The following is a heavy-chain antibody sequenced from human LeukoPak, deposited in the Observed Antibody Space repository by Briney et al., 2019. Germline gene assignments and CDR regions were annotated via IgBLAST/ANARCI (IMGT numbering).Heavy chain of an antibody. CDR1: GFSISSDTYY. CDR3: ARLLGAAKTDYFDY. Sequence: SETLSLTCTVSGFSISSDTYYWAWIRQPPGKGLGWMGSVDYGGSTYYNPSLKNRVTISRDTPKNQFSMKVRFVTAADTAVYYCARLLGAAKTDYFDYWGQGTLVTVSS. CDR2: VDYGGST. V-gene: IGHV4-39*01. D-gene: IGHD2-15*01. J-gene: IGHJ4*02.